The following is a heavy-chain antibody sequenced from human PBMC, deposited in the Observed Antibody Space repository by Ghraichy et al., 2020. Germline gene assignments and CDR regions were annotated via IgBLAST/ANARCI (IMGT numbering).Heavy chain of an antibody. CDR2: IYHSGTT. D-gene: IGHD3-9*01. V-gene: IGHV4-38-2*02. CDR1: GYSISSGYY. J-gene: IGHJ4*02. CDR3: ARDKDPTSTYDILTGSGFDY. Sequence: SQTLSLTCAVSGYSISSGYYWGWIRQPPGKGLEWIGSIYHSGTTYYNPSLKSRVTISVDTSKNQFSLKLSSVTAADTAVYYCARDKDPTSTYDILTGSGFDYWGQGTLVTVSS.